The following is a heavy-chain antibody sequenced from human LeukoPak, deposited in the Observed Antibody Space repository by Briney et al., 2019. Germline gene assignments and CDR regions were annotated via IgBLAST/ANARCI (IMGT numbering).Heavy chain of an antibody. Sequence: SETLSLTCSVSSGFISSYYWTWIRQSPGKGLKWIGYIYYTGSTSYNPSLQSRVTISVDTSKNQFSLRLNSVTAADTAVYYCARLHHDYGSGTYGGAYNYYMDVWGKGTTVTVSS. CDR2: IYYTGST. D-gene: IGHD3-10*01. V-gene: IGHV4-59*01. J-gene: IGHJ6*03. CDR1: SGFISSYY. CDR3: ARLHHDYGSGTYGGAYNYYMDV.